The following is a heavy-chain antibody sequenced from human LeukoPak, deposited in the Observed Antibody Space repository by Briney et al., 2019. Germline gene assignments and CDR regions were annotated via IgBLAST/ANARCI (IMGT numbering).Heavy chain of an antibody. V-gene: IGHV3-33*01. Sequence: GGSLRLSCVASGFTFSTYGKHWVRQAPGKGLEWVAVIWNDGSNKKYADSVKGRFIISRVSPKNTLYLQMNSLRDEDTAVYYCARCSSPSCRGGFYYYYGMDVWGQGTTVTVSS. D-gene: IGHD2-2*01. CDR3: ARCSSPSCRGGFYYYYGMDV. CDR1: GFTFSTYG. J-gene: IGHJ6*02. CDR2: IWNDGSNK.